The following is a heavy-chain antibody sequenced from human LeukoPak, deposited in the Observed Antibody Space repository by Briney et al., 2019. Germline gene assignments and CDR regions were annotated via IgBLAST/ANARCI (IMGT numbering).Heavy chain of an antibody. CDR1: GYTFTDYF. J-gene: IGHJ4*02. CDR2: INPNSGGT. V-gene: IGHV1-2*02. Sequence: ASVKVSCKASGYTFTDYFMHWVRQAPGQGLEWMGSINPNSGGTHYAQKFQGRVTMTRDTSISTAYMELSRLRSDDTAVYYCARDPGYSSPRGDYWGQGTLVTVSS. D-gene: IGHD5-18*01. CDR3: ARDPGYSSPRGDY.